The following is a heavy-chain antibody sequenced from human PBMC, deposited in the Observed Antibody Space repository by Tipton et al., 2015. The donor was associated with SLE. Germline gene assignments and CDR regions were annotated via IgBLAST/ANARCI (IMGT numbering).Heavy chain of an antibody. CDR1: GGSLRSSGYY. Sequence: TLSLTCTVSGGSLRSSGYYWGWIRHPPRMGLEWIGTIYYSGRNYYNPSLKSRVTISVDMSKNQFFLNLTSVTAADTAVYYCAGPIRQDGFDIWGQGTMVTVSS. D-gene: IGHD2-21*01. V-gene: IGHV4-39*07. J-gene: IGHJ3*02. CDR2: IYYSGRN. CDR3: AGPIRQDGFDI.